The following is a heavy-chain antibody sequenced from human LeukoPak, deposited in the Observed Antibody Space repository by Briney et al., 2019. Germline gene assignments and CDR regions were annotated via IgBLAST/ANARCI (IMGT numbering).Heavy chain of an antibody. V-gene: IGHV1-69*06. CDR2: IIPIFGTT. CDR3: AREAGIAIAGTIWYSDL. CDR1: GGTFSTDA. Sequence: SVKVSCKASGGTFSTDALAWVRQGPGQGPEWMGGIIPIFGTTNYAETFQGRVTITADISTSTAYMHLSSLRSEDTAIYYCAREAGIAIAGTIWYSDLWGRGTLVTVSS. J-gene: IGHJ2*01. D-gene: IGHD6-13*01.